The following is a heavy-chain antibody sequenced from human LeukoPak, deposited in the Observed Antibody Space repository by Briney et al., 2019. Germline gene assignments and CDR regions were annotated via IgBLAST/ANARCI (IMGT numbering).Heavy chain of an antibody. V-gene: IGHV4-61*01. CDR3: ARLVTGYYFDY. D-gene: IGHD2-21*02. CDR2: IYYSGST. J-gene: IGHJ4*02. CDR1: GGSVSSGSYY. Sequence: SENLSLTCTVSGGSVSSGSYYWSWIRQPPGKGLEWIGYIYYSGSTNYNPSLKSRVTISVDTSKNQFSLKLSSVTAADTAVYYCARLVTGYYFDYWGQGTLVTVSS.